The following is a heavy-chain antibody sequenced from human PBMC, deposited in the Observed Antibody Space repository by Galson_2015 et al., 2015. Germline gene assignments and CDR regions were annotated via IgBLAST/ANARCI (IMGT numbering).Heavy chain of an antibody. CDR1: GFTFSSYR. CDR3: ARDLGSPSQRGTIFGVATGLKKERYSYYYGMDV. D-gene: IGHD3-3*01. CDR2: ISSSSSLI. V-gene: IGHV3-48*01. J-gene: IGHJ6*02. Sequence: SLRLSCAASGFTFSSYRMNWVRQAPGMGLEWVSYISSSSSLIYYSDSVEGRFTISRDNAKNSLYLQMNSLRVEDTAVYYCARDLGSPSQRGTIFGVATGLKKERYSYYYGMDVWGQGTTVSVS.